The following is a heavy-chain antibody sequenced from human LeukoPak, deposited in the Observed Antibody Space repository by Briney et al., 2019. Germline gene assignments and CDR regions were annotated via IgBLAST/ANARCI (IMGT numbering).Heavy chain of an antibody. V-gene: IGHV3-11*04. D-gene: IGHD5-18*01. CDR3: ARDPGYGYSGAFDV. CDR1: EFTFGDYC. J-gene: IGHJ3*01. CDR2: ISSTGSTI. Sequence: PGGSLRLSCAVFEFTFGDYCMNWVRQAPGKGLEWVSYISSTGSTIYYADSVKGRFTISRDKANSSLYLQMNSLRAEDTAVYYCARDPGYGYSGAFDVWGQGTVVTVSS.